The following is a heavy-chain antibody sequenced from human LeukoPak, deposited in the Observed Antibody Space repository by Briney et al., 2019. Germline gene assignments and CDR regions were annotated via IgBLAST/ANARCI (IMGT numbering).Heavy chain of an antibody. CDR1: GFTFSSYA. J-gene: IGHJ4*02. Sequence: GRSLRLSCAASGFTFSSYAMHWVRQAPGKGLEWVAVISYDGSNKYYADSVKGRFTISRDNSKNTLYLQMNSLRAEDTAVYYCARDDYSSGGFDYWGQGTLVTVSS. V-gene: IGHV3-30*04. D-gene: IGHD6-19*01. CDR2: ISYDGSNK. CDR3: ARDDYSSGGFDY.